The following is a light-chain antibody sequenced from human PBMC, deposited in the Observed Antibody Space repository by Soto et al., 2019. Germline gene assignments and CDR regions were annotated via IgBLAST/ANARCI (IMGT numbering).Light chain of an antibody. CDR3: SSYTSSSTLV. J-gene: IGLJ2*01. CDR2: EVS. V-gene: IGLV2-14*02. Sequence: QSALTQPASVSGSPGQSITISCTGTNNDVGGYKLVSWYQQHPGKAPKLMIYEVSNRPSGVSNRFSGSKSGNTASLTISGLQAEDEADYYCSSYTSSSTLVFGGGTQLTVL. CDR1: NNDVGGYKL.